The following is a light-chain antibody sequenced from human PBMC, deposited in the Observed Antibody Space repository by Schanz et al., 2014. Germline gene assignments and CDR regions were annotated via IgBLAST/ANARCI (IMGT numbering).Light chain of an antibody. J-gene: IGLJ3*02. CDR1: SSDVGGYNY. V-gene: IGLV2-14*01. CDR3: CSYIGTNHLVL. CDR2: DVS. Sequence: QSALTQPASVSGSPGQSITISCTGTSSDVGGYNYVSWYQQHPGKAPKLMIYDVSNRPSGVSNRFSGSKSGNTASLTISGLQADDEADYYCCSYIGTNHLVLFGGGTKLTVL.